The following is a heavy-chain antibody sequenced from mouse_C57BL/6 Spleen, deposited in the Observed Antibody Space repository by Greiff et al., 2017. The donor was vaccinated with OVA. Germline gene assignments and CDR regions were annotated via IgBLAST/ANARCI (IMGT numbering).Heavy chain of an antibody. J-gene: IGHJ4*01. V-gene: IGHV1-22*01. D-gene: IGHD2-3*01. Sequence: VQLQQSGPELVKPGASVKLSCKASGYTFTDYNMHWVKQSHGKSLEWIGYINPNNGGTSYNQKFKGKAKLTVNKSSSTAYMELRSLTSEDSAVDDCAEIYDGCYGYARDYWGQGTSVTVSS. CDR1: GYTFTDYN. CDR3: AEIYDGCYGYARDY. CDR2: INPNNGGT.